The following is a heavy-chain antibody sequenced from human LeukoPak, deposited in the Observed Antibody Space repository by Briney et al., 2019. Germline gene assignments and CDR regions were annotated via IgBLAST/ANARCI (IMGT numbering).Heavy chain of an antibody. CDR3: ARGLYYMDV. Sequence: GGSLRLSCAASGFTFSTHTMAWVRQAPGKGLEWLSYISGSSNVIYYAVSVKGRFTISRDNAKDSLYLQMNSLKAEDTAVYYCARGLYYMDVWGKGATVTVSS. CDR1: GFTFSTHT. J-gene: IGHJ6*03. V-gene: IGHV3-48*01. CDR2: ISGSSNVI.